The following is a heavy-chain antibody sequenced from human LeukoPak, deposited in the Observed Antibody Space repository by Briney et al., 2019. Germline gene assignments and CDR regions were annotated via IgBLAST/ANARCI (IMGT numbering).Heavy chain of an antibody. Sequence: SETLSLPFPVSCGSIISYYWSWIRPPPGKGGEWIGYIYYSGSTNYNPSLKSRVTISVDTAKNQVSLKLSSETAADTAVYYCARGVHGSSSTTYFDYWGQGTLVTVSS. CDR3: ARGVHGSSSTTYFDY. CDR2: IYYSGST. V-gene: IGHV4-59*01. J-gene: IGHJ4*02. CDR1: CGSIISYY. D-gene: IGHD6-6*01.